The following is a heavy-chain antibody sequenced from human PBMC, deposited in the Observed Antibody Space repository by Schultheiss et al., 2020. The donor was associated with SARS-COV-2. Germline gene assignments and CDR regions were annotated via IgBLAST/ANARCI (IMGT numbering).Heavy chain of an antibody. D-gene: IGHD3-3*01. Sequence: ASVKVSCKASGYTFTSYDINWVRQATGQGLEWMGGINPNSGNTGYAQKFQGRVTMTRNTSISTAYMELSSLRSEDTAVYYCARATRSGITIFGVANYYYYYYYMDVWGKGTTVTVSS. CDR3: ARATRSGITIFGVANYYYYYYYMDV. CDR2: INPNSGNT. V-gene: IGHV1-8*01. J-gene: IGHJ6*03. CDR1: GYTFTSYD.